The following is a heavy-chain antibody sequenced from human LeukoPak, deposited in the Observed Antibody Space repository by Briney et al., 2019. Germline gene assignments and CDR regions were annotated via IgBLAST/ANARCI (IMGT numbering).Heavy chain of an antibody. D-gene: IGHD6-13*01. J-gene: IGHJ4*02. CDR3: ARVLEGSSWYPAYFHY. CDR1: GGSFSGYY. CDR2: INHSGST. V-gene: IGHV4-34*01. Sequence: SETLSLTCAVYGGSFSGYYWSWIRQPPGKGLEWIGEINHSGSTNYNPSLKSRVTISVDTSKNQFSLKLSPVTAADTAVYYCARVLEGSSWYPAYFHYWGQGTLVTVSS.